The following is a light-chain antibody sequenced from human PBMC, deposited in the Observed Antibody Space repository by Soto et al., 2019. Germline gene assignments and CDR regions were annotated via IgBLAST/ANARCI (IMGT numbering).Light chain of an antibody. V-gene: IGLV2-14*01. J-gene: IGLJ1*01. Sequence: QSVLTQPPSVSGSPGQSITISCTGTSXDVGLYDYVSWYQQHPGKAPQLMIYAVSNRPSGVSNRFSASKSGNTASLFISGLQAEDEADYYCSSYTSDSSYVFGSGTKVTVL. CDR1: SXDVGLYDY. CDR2: AVS. CDR3: SSYTSDSSYV.